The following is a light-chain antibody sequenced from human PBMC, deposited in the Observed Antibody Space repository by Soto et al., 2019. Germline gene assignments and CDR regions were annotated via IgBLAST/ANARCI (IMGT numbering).Light chain of an antibody. CDR2: KSY. J-gene: IGLJ2*01. Sequence: QSALTQPPSASGTPGQRVTISCSGSSSNIESNYIYWYQQLPGTAPKLLIYKSYQRPSGVPDRFSGSRSGTSASLAISGLRSEDEANYYCAAWDDSLSGVVFGGGTKLTVL. CDR1: SSNIESNY. V-gene: IGLV1-47*01. CDR3: AAWDDSLSGVV.